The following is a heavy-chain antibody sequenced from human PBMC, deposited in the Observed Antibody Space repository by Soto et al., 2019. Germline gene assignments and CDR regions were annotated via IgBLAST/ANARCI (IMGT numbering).Heavy chain of an antibody. J-gene: IGHJ4*02. CDR2: IYYSGST. Sequence: TLSLTFTVSGGSVSSGDYYGSWIRQPPGKGLEWIGYIYYSGSTYYNPSLKSRVTISVDTSKNQFSLKLSSVTAADTAVYYRARSGPNHTVTMYYFDYWGQGTLVTVSS. V-gene: IGHV4-30-4*01. D-gene: IGHD4-17*01. CDR3: ARSGPNHTVTMYYFDY. CDR1: GGSVSSGDYY.